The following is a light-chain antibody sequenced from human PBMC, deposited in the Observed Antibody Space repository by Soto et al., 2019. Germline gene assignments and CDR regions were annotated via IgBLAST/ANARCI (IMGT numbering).Light chain of an antibody. CDR2: SNN. CDR1: SSNIGGNY. J-gene: IGLJ7*01. V-gene: IGLV1-47*02. Sequence: QSVLTQPPSASGTPGQTVTISCSGSSSNIGGNYVYWYQQLPGTAPKLLIYSNNHRPSGVPDRFSGSKSGTSASLAISGLRSEDEAHYYCAAWDDSLSRAVFGGGTQLTV. CDR3: AAWDDSLSRAV.